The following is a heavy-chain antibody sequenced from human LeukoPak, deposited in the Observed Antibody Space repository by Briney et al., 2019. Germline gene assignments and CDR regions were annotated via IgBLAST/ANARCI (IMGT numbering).Heavy chain of an antibody. CDR1: GFTFSSYG. CDR3: ARGSDSRVYYYGMDV. J-gene: IGHJ6*02. D-gene: IGHD1-26*01. CDR2: IWYDGSNK. Sequence: GSLRLSCAASGFTFSSYGMHWVRQAPGKGLEWVAAIWYDGSNKYYADSVKGRFTISRDNSKNTLYLQMNSLRAEDTAVYYCARGSDSRVYYYGMDVWGQGTTVTVSS. V-gene: IGHV3-33*01.